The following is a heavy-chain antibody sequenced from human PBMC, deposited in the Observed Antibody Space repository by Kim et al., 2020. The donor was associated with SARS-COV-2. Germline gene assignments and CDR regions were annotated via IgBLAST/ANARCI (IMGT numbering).Heavy chain of an antibody. Sequence: ASVKVSCKASGYTFTSYGISWVRQAPGQGLEWMGWISAYNGNTNYAQKLQGRVTMTTDTSTSTAYMELRSLRSDDTAVYYCARVVLGITMVRGDFGMDVWGQGTTVTVSS. CDR3: ARVVLGITMVRGDFGMDV. CDR1: GYTFTSYG. V-gene: IGHV1-18*01. D-gene: IGHD3-10*01. J-gene: IGHJ6*02. CDR2: ISAYNGNT.